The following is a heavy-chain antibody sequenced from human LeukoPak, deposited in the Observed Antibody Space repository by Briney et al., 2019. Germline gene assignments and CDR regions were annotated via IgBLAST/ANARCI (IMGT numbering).Heavy chain of an antibody. CDR3: TGDFWTGDY. D-gene: IGHD3/OR15-3a*01. V-gene: IGHV3-15*01. J-gene: IGHJ4*02. CDR1: GFTFSYAW. Sequence: GGSLRLSCAASGFTFSYAWVSWVRQAPGKGLEWVGRIKSKTSGGTADYAAPVKGRFTISRDDSKNTLYLQMNSLKTEDTAVYYCTGDFWTGDYWGQGTLATVSS. CDR2: IKSKTSGGTA.